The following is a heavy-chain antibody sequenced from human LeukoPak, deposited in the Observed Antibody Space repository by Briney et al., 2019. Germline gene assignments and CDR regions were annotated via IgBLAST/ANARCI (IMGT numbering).Heavy chain of an antibody. D-gene: IGHD4-17*01. Sequence: ASVKVSCKASGYTFTGYYMHWVRQAPGQGLEWMGRINPNSGGTNYAQKFQGRVTMTRGTSISTAYMELSRLRSDDTAVYYCARSRKSLGDYVDWGQGTLVTGSS. CDR3: ARSRKSLGDYVD. CDR1: GYTFTGYY. J-gene: IGHJ4*01. V-gene: IGHV1-2*06. CDR2: INPNSGGT.